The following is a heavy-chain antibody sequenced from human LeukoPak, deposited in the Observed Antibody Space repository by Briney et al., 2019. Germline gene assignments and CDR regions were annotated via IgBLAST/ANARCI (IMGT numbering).Heavy chain of an antibody. D-gene: IGHD1-1*01. CDR1: GVSISSYY. CDR2: IYYSGST. Sequence: SETLSLTCTVSGVSISSYYWSWIRQPPGKGLEWIGYIYYSGSTNYNPSLKSRVTISVDTSKNQFSLRLSSVTAADTAVYYCARHGAGTTVDYWGQGTLVTVSS. V-gene: IGHV4-59*08. J-gene: IGHJ4*02. CDR3: ARHGAGTTVDY.